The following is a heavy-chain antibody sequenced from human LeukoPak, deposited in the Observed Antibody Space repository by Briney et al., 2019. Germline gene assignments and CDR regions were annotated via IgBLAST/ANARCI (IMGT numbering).Heavy chain of an antibody. J-gene: IGHJ4*02. Sequence: SVKVSCKVSGYTFTGYYMHWVRQAPGQGLEWMGGIIPIFGTANYAQKFQGRVTITADESTSTAYMELSSLRSEDTAVYYCARGGYYYDSSGYYYPDYWGQGTLVTVSS. CDR1: GYTFTGYY. CDR3: ARGGYYYDSSGYYYPDY. V-gene: IGHV1-69*13. CDR2: IIPIFGTA. D-gene: IGHD3-22*01.